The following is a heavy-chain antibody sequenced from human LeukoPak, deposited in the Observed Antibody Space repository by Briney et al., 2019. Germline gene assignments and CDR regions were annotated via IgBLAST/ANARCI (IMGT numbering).Heavy chain of an antibody. J-gene: IGHJ4*02. CDR1: GFTLSSYA. D-gene: IGHD3-3*01. CDR2: ISGSGGST. V-gene: IGHV3-23*01. Sequence: PGGSLRLSCAASGFTLSSYAMSWVRQAPGKGLEWVSAISGSGGSTYYADSVKGRFTISRDNSKNTLYLQMNSLRAEDTAVYYCAKDSSGVITIKLALSDYWGQGTLVTVSS. CDR3: AKDSSGVITIKLALSDY.